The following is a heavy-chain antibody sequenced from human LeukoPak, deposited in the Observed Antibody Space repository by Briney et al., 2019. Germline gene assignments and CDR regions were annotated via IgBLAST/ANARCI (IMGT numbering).Heavy chain of an antibody. Sequence: PGGSLRLSCAASGFTFDDYAMHWVRQASGKGLEWVSHITWDGGSTHYADSVKGRFTISRDNSKNTLYLQMKSLRAEDTAVYYCAKGGGYEAQYYYYYLDVWGKGTTVTISS. CDR3: AKGGGYEAQYYYYYLDV. CDR1: GFTFDDYA. J-gene: IGHJ6*03. CDR2: ITWDGGST. V-gene: IGHV3-43D*03. D-gene: IGHD5-12*01.